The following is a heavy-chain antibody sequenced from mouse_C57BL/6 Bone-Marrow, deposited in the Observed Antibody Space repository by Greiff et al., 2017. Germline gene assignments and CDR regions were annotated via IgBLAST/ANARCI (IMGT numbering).Heavy chain of an antibody. CDR3: TIITTVSPWFAY. Sequence: VKLQQSGAELVRPGASVTLSCKASGYTFTDYEMHWVKQTPVHGLEWIGAIDPETGGTAYNQKFKGKAILTADKSSSTAYMALRSLTSEDSAVYYCTIITTVSPWFAYWGQGTLVTVSA. D-gene: IGHD1-1*01. CDR1: GYTFTDYE. CDR2: IDPETGGT. J-gene: IGHJ3*01. V-gene: IGHV1-15*01.